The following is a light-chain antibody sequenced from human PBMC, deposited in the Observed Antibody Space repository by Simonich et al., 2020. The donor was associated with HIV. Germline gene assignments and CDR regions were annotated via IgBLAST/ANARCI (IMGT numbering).Light chain of an antibody. CDR3: QQYNNWPPLT. V-gene: IGKV3D-15*01. Sequence: EIVMTQSPATLSVSPGERATLSCRASQSVSNNLAWDQQKPGQAPRLLIYGASTRATGTPARFSGSGSGTEFTLTISSLQSEDFAVYYCQQYNNWPPLTFGGGTKVEIK. CDR2: GAS. CDR1: QSVSNN. J-gene: IGKJ4*01.